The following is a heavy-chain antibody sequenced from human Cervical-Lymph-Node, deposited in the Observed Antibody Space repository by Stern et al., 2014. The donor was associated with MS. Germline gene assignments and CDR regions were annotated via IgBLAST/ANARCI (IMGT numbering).Heavy chain of an antibody. J-gene: IGHJ4*02. Sequence: VQLVESGPEMKKPGSSVKISCKASGDTFSSYAFSWVRQGPGQGLEWMGLIIPMFGKADYAQKFQGRVTITADESTRPAYMELSSLRSEDTAIYYCARGQAAHFDGWGQGTLVTVSS. D-gene: IGHD3-9*01. CDR1: GDTFSSYA. CDR2: IIPMFGKA. CDR3: ARGQAAHFDG. V-gene: IGHV1-69*01.